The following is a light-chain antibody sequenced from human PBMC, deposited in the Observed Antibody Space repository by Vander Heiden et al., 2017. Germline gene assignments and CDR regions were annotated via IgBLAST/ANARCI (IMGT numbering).Light chain of an antibody. Sequence: QSALPQPASVSGSPGQSLSISCTGTSTDVGSYNYVSWYQQHPGKAPKLMIYDVSNRPSGVSNRVSGSKSGNTASLTISGLQAEDEADYYCSSYTSSSRVFGGGTKLTVL. J-gene: IGLJ3*02. CDR2: DVS. CDR1: STDVGSYNY. CDR3: SSYTSSSRV. V-gene: IGLV2-14*01.